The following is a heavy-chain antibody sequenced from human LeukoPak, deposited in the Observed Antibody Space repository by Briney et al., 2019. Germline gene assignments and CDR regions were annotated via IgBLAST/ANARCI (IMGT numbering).Heavy chain of an antibody. Sequence: PSETLSLTCTVSGGSISSSSYYWGWIRQPPGKGLEWMGSIYYSGSIYYNSSLKSRVTMSVDTSKNQFSLKLSSVTAADTAVYYCARLANYYYHYMDVWGKGTTVTISS. CDR3: ARLANYYYHYMDV. CDR1: GGSISSSSYY. V-gene: IGHV4-39*01. J-gene: IGHJ6*03. CDR2: IYYSGSI.